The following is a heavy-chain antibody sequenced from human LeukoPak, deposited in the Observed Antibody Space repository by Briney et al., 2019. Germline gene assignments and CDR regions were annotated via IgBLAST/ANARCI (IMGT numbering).Heavy chain of an antibody. J-gene: IGHJ6*02. Sequence: GESLKISCKGSGYRFTSYWIGWVRQMPGKGLEWMGIIYPGDSDTRYSPSLQGQVTISADKSISTAYLQWSSLKASDTAMYYCARSGITGTTYDYYYGMDVWGQGTTVTVSS. D-gene: IGHD1-7*01. CDR3: ARSGITGTTYDYYYGMDV. CDR2: IYPGDSDT. V-gene: IGHV5-51*01. CDR1: GYRFTSYW.